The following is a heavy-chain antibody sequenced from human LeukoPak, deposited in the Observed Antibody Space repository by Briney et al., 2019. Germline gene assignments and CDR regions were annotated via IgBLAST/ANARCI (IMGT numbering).Heavy chain of an antibody. J-gene: IGHJ4*02. V-gene: IGHV1-2*02. Sequence: ASVKVSCKASGYTFTGYYMHWVRQAPGQGLEWMGWINPNSGGTNYAQKFQGRVTMTRDTFISTAYMELSRLRSDDTAVYYCARNDVGFREYYFDYWGQGTLVTISS. CDR2: INPNSGGT. CDR3: ARNDVGFREYYFDY. CDR1: GYTFTGYY. D-gene: IGHD1-1*01.